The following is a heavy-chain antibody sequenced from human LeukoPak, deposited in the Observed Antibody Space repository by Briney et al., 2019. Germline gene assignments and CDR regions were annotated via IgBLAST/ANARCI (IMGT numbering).Heavy chain of an antibody. CDR3: ARVGGIAAAKAFDI. CDR2: INPSGGST. CDR1: GYTFTSYG. J-gene: IGHJ3*02. V-gene: IGHV1-46*01. Sequence: ASVKVSCKASGYTFTSYGISWVRQAPGQGLEWMGIINPSGGSTSYAQKFQGRVTMSRDTSTSTVYMELSSLRSEDTAVYYCARVGGIAAAKAFDIWGQGTMVTVSS. D-gene: IGHD6-13*01.